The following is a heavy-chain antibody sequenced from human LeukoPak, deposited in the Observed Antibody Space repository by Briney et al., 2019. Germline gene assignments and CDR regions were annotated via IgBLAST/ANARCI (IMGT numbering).Heavy chain of an antibody. CDR3: AGQGKAAGYSSGMDV. V-gene: IGHV5-51*01. D-gene: IGHD6-13*01. CDR2: IYPGDSDT. J-gene: IGHJ6*04. Sequence: GESLKISCKGSGYSFTSYWIGWVRQMPGKGLEWMGIIYPGDSDTRYSPSFQGQVTISADKSISTAYLQWSTLKASDTPMYYCAGQGKAAGYSSGMDVWGKGTTVTVSS. CDR1: GYSFTSYW.